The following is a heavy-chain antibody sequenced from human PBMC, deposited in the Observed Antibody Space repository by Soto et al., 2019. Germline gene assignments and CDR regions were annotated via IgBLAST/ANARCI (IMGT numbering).Heavy chain of an antibody. CDR1: GYSFTDYG. D-gene: IGHD3-3*01. CDR3: ARDRLPGTVYADFWSGGSRWFES. J-gene: IGHJ5*01. Sequence: QVQLVQSGAEVKRPGASVRVSCKTSGYSFTDYGVSWVQQAPGQGLEWMGWISTYNGDTNYAQKFQGRFTMTTDTLTHRAFMDLWSLKSDDTAVYFCARDRLPGTVYADFWSGGSRWFESWGQGTLVSVSS. V-gene: IGHV1-18*04. CDR2: ISTYNGDT.